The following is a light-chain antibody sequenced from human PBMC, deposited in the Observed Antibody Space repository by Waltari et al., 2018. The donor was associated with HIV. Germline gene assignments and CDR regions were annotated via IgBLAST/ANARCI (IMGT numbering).Light chain of an antibody. CDR2: EVS. CDR3: CSYTSAATWV. J-gene: IGLJ3*02. V-gene: IGLV2-14*01. Sequence: QSALTQPASVSGSRGQSIPISCTGTNSAIGSYDLVSWYQQHPGDAPKLIIYEVSYRPSGVSDRFSGSKSINAASLTISGLQADDEADYYCCSYTSAATWVFGGGTKVTVL. CDR1: NSAIGSYDL.